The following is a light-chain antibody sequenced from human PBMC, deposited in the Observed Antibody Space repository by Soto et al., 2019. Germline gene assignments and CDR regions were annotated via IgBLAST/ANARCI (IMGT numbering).Light chain of an antibody. CDR1: SGHSNYA. V-gene: IGLV4-69*01. J-gene: IGLJ2*01. CDR3: QTWGSGIVV. Sequence: QLVLTQSPSDSASLGASVKLTCTLSSGHSNYAIAWHQQQSEKGPRYLMKLNSDGSHSKGDGIPDRFSGSSSGAERYLTISSLQSEDEADYYCQTWGSGIVVFGGGTKLTVL. CDR2: LNSDGSH.